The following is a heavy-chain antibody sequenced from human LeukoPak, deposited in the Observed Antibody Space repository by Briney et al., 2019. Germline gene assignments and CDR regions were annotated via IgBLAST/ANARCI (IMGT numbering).Heavy chain of an antibody. J-gene: IGHJ4*02. CDR1: GGSISSYY. V-gene: IGHV4-59*12. D-gene: IGHD1-26*01. CDR2: IYHSGST. CDR3: ARGGLLDPFDY. Sequence: SETLSLTCTVSGGSISSYYWSWIRQPPGKGLEWIGYIYHSGSTYYNPSLKSRVTISVDRSKNQFSLKLSSVTAADTAVYYCARGGLLDPFDYWGQGTLVTVSS.